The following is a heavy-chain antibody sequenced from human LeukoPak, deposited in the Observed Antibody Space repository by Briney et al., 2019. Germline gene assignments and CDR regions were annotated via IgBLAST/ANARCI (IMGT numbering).Heavy chain of an antibody. CDR2: INDSGST. CDR1: GGSISSSSYY. Sequence: PSETLSLTCTVSGGSISSSSYYWSWIRQPPGKGLEWIGEINDSGSTNYNPSLKSRVTISVDTSKNQFSLKLSSVTAADTAVYYCARHTYYDILTGQRLGMDVWGQGTTVTVSS. CDR3: ARHTYYDILTGQRLGMDV. J-gene: IGHJ6*02. D-gene: IGHD3-9*01. V-gene: IGHV4-39*01.